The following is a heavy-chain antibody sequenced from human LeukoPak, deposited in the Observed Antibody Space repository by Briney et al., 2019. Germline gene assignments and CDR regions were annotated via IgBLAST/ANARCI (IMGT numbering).Heavy chain of an antibody. J-gene: IGHJ6*03. V-gene: IGHV4-59*13. CDR2: IYYCGST. CDR3: ARTTEGGYTYGYFYYYYRDV. CDR1: GRSLSCYQ. Sequence: PSETLPHTCSVSGRSLSCYQWRWIPQPPGKGLEWIGYIYYCGSTHYNLPLKSRVTISVDTSKNQFSLKLPSVTAADPAVYYCARTTEGGYTYGYFYYYYRDVWGKGTTVTIPS. D-gene: IGHD5-18*01.